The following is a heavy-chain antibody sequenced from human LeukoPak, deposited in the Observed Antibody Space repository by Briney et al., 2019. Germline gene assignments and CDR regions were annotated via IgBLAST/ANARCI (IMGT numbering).Heavy chain of an antibody. D-gene: IGHD3-22*01. CDR1: GFTFGGSW. J-gene: IGHJ4*02. CDR2: ISKDESFE. Sequence: GGSLRLSCAASGFTFGGSWMLCVRQAPGKGLMCVARISKDESFESYVDSVKGRFTVSRDNAKNTLYLQMDSLRVEDTAMYYCGRDSNGIDYLGQGTLVTVSS. CDR3: GRDSNGIDY. V-gene: IGHV3-74*01.